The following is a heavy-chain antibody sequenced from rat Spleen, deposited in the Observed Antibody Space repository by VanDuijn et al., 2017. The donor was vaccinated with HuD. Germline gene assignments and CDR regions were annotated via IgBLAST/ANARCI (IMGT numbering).Heavy chain of an antibody. Sequence: EVQLQESGPGLVKPSQSLSLTCSVTFYSITSSYRWNWIRKFPGNKLEWMGYMSSSGNTNFNPSLKSRASINRDTSKNQFFLQVNSVTTEDTATYYCARGGTLYFDYWGQGVMVTVSS. J-gene: IGHJ2*01. D-gene: IGHD5-1*01. CDR2: MSSSGNT. V-gene: IGHV3-3*01. CDR1: FYSITSSYR. CDR3: ARGGTLYFDY.